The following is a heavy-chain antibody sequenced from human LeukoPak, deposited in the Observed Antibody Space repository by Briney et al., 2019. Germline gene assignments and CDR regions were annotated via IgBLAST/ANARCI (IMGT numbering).Heavy chain of an antibody. J-gene: IGHJ5*02. CDR2: IDPSDSYT. D-gene: IGHD5-24*01. V-gene: IGHV5-10-1*01. CDR3: AKRKRDGLLSPNWFDP. CDR1: GYRFNTYW. Sequence: GGSLRLSCKGSGYRFNTYWISWVRQMPGKGLEWMGTIDPSDSYTKYSPPFQGHVSLSADKSISTAYLHWSSLKASDTAVHYCAKRKRDGLLSPNWFDPWGQGTLVIVSS.